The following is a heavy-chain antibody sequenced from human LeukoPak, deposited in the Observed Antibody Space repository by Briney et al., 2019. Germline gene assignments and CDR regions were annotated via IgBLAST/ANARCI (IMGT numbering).Heavy chain of an antibody. J-gene: IGHJ4*02. CDR3: AKDSVSSSWGTGADY. V-gene: IGHV3-30*18. CDR2: ISYDGSNK. CDR1: EFTFNNYG. Sequence: PGGSLRLSCIASEFTFNNYGMHWVRQAPGKGLEWVAVISYDGSNKYYADSVKGRFTISRDNSKNTLYLQMNSLRAEDTAVYYCAKDSVSSSWGTGADYWGQGTLVTVSS. D-gene: IGHD6-13*01.